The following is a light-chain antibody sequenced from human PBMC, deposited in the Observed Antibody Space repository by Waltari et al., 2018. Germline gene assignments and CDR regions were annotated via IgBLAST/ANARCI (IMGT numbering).Light chain of an antibody. Sequence: DIQMSQSPSTLSASIGDRVTITCRASQNIKTWVAWYQQKPGKAPKFLVYKASTLDSGVPSRFSGSGSGTEFPLTISSLQPDDFATYYCQQYDTYPLTFGGGTKVEIK. J-gene: IGKJ4*01. CDR1: QNIKTW. CDR2: KAS. V-gene: IGKV1-5*03. CDR3: QQYDTYPLT.